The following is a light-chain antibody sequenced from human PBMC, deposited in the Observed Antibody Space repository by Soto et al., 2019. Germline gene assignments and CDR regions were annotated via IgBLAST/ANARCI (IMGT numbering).Light chain of an antibody. CDR3: SSFAGSHVA. CDR2: DVN. J-gene: IGLJ2*01. V-gene: IGLV2-11*01. CDR1: SADVGGYDF. Sequence: SVLTQPRSVSGSPGQSVTISCTGTSADVGGYDFVSWYQQLPGTAPKLIIYDVNKRPSGVPDRFSGSKSGNTASLTISGLQAEDGADYHCSSFAGSHVAFGGGTKLTVL.